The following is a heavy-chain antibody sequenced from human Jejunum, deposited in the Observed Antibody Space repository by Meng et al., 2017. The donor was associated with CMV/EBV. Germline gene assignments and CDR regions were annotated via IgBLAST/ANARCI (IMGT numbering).Heavy chain of an antibody. CDR2: IYYRGDT. CDR1: GGSISSSDYY. J-gene: IGHJ4*02. CDR3: ARVTVVSQRFDY. Sequence: SGGSISSSDYYWGWVRQPPGKGLEWIGTIYYRGDTYYSPSLESRLTISVDTSKNQFSLRLRSVTAADRAVYYCARVTVVSQRFDYWGQGTLVTVSS. D-gene: IGHD6-25*01. V-gene: IGHV4-39*07.